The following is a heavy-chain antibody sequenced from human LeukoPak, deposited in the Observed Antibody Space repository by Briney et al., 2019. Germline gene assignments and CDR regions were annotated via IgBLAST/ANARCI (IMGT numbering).Heavy chain of an antibody. V-gene: IGHV3-13*01. Sequence: GGSLRLSCAASGFTFSSYDMHWVRQATGKGLEWVSAIGTAGDTYYPGSVKGRFTISRENAKNSLYLQMNSLRAGDTAVYYCARGAMSYYYDSSGASDYFDYWGQGTLVTGSS. CDR1: GFTFSSYD. CDR3: ARGAMSYYYDSSGASDYFDY. D-gene: IGHD3-22*01. J-gene: IGHJ4*02. CDR2: IGTAGDT.